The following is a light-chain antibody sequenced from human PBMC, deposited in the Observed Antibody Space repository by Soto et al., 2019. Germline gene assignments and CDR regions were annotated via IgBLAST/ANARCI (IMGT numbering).Light chain of an antibody. CDR2: RND. Sequence: QSVLTQPPSASGTPGQRVTISCSGSSSNIGSNYVYWYHQLPGTAPKLLIYRNDQRPSGVPDRFSGSKSGTSASLAISGLRSDEEADYYCAAWDDRLSGYVCGTGTKLTVL. CDR1: SSNIGSNY. CDR3: AAWDDRLSGYV. V-gene: IGLV1-47*01. J-gene: IGLJ1*01.